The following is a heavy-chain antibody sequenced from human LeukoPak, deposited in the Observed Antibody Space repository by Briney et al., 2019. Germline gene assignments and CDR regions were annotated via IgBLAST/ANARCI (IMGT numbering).Heavy chain of an antibody. CDR2: ISGSGGST. CDR1: GFTFSSYA. D-gene: IGHD6-13*01. CDR3: ARTRYSSSFDDY. Sequence: PGGSLRLSXAASGFTFSSYAMSWVRQAPGKGVEWVSAISGSGGSTYYADSVKGRFTISRDNSKNTLYLQMNSLRAEDTAVYYCARTRYSSSFDDYWGQGTLVTVSS. V-gene: IGHV3-23*01. J-gene: IGHJ4*02.